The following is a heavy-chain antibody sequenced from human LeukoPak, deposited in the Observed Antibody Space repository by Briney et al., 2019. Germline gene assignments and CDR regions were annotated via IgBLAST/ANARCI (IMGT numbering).Heavy chain of an antibody. CDR2: ITGDDST. CDR3: AKSGEGGYYHPH. CDR1: GFTFGTFA. D-gene: IGHD6-25*01. J-gene: IGHJ4*02. V-gene: IGHV3-23*01. Sequence: GGSLRLSCAASGFTFGTFAFSWVRQAPGKGLEWVSSITGDDSTYYADSVKGRFTISRDTSSNTLYLQMNSLRAEDTALYYCAKSGEGGYYHPHWGLGTLVTVSS.